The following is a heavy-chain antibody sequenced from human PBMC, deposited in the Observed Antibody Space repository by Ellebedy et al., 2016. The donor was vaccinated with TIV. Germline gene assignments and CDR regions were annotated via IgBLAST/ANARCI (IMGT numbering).Heavy chain of an antibody. J-gene: IGHJ4*02. CDR2: IYCTGST. CDR1: LGSISSHY. Sequence: SETLSLXCTVSLGSISSHYWTWIRQPPGKGLEWIGNIYCTGSTSYSPSLTGRVTISIDTPKNQFSLKVTSVTAADTAVYYCAREFRYDFWRGPLDHWGQGTTVTVSS. V-gene: IGHV4-59*11. D-gene: IGHD3-3*01. CDR3: AREFRYDFWRGPLDH.